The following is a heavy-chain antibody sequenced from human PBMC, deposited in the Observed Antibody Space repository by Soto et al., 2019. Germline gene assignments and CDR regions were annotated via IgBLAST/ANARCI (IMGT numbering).Heavy chain of an antibody. CDR1: GFTFSSYS. J-gene: IGHJ6*03. Sequence: GGSLRLSCAASGFTFSSYSMNWVRQAPGKGLEWVSSISSSSSYIYYADSVKGRFTISRDNAKNSLYLQMNSLRAEDTAVYYCARDESRIAAAGTMGYYYYYYMDVWGKGTTVTVSS. V-gene: IGHV3-21*01. D-gene: IGHD6-13*01. CDR2: ISSSSSYI. CDR3: ARDESRIAAAGTMGYYYYYYMDV.